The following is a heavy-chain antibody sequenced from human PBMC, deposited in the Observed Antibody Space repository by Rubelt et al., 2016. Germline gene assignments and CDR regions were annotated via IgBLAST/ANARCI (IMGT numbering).Heavy chain of an antibody. D-gene: IGHD3-3*01. Sequence: VQLVESGGGVVQPGRSLRLSCAASGFTFSSYGMHWVRQAPGKGLEWVSSISSSSSYIYYADSVKGRFTISRDNSKNTLYLQMNSLRAEDTAVYYCARGDFWSGYYNYWGQGTLVTVSS. CDR3: ARGDFWSGYYNY. CDR1: GFTFSSYG. J-gene: IGHJ4*02. CDR2: ISSSSSYI. V-gene: IGHV3-21*01.